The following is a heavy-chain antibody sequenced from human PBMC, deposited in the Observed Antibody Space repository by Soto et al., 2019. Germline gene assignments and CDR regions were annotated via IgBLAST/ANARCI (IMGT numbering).Heavy chain of an antibody. V-gene: IGHV2-5*01. J-gene: IGHJ6*02. D-gene: IGHD2-2*01. CDR3: AHSLSPDCRRASCDEGYYCYGMDV. CDR1: WFSLSTSGVG. CDR2: IYWNDDK. Sequence: SGPTLVNPTQPLTLTCTFSWFSLSTSGVGVGWIRQPPGKALWGLALIYWNDDKRYSPSLTSRLTITTDTSKNQVVLTMTNMDPVDTATYSCAHSLSPDCRRASCDEGYYCYGMDVWGQGTTVTVSS.